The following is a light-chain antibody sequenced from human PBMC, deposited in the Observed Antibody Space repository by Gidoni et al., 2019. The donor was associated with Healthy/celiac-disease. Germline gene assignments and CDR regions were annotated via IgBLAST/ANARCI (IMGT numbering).Light chain of an antibody. J-gene: IGKJ1*01. Sequence: ELVLTQSPGTLSLSPGERATLSCRASQSVSSSYLAWYQQKPGQAPRLLISGASSRATGIPDRFSGSGSGTDFTLTISRLEPEDFAVYYCQQSGTFGQGTKVEIK. CDR2: GAS. V-gene: IGKV3-20*01. CDR3: QQSGT. CDR1: QSVSSSY.